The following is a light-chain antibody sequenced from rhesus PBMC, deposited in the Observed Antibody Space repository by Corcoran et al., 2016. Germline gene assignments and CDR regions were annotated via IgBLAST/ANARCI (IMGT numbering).Light chain of an antibody. J-gene: IGLJ1*01. V-gene: IGLV2-13*03. CDR1: TSDIGAYTR. CDR2: EVS. CDR3: SSYTNRNTFV. Sequence: QAAPTQSPSVSGSPVRSVTISCTGTTSDIGAYTRVSWYQHHPGKAPKLLIYEVSKRPSGVSDRFSGSKSGNTASLTLSGPHPEDEADYYCSSYTNRNTFVFGSGTRLTVL.